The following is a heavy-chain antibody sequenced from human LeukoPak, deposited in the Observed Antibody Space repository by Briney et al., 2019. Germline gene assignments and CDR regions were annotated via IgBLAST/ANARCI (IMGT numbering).Heavy chain of an antibody. J-gene: IGHJ6*02. CDR1: GGPFSGYY. Sequence: PSETLSLTCAVYGGPFSGYYWSWIRQPPGKGLEWIGEINHSGSTNYNPSLKSRVTISVDTSKNQFSLKLSSVTAADTAVYYCARRSRGHCSGGSCPRGGMDVWGQGTTVTVSS. CDR3: ARRSRGHCSGGSCPRGGMDV. V-gene: IGHV4-34*01. D-gene: IGHD2-15*01. CDR2: INHSGST.